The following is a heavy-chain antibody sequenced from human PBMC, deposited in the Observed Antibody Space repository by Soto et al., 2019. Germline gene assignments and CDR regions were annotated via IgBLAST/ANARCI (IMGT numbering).Heavy chain of an antibody. D-gene: IGHD2-15*01. CDR1: GFSLSTSGVG. J-gene: IGHJ6*02. Sequence: QITLKESGPTLVKPTQTLTLTCTFSGFSLSTSGVGVAWIRQPPGKALEWLALIYWDADKRYSPSLNSRLTITKNTSKNQVVLTVTNMDPVDTATYYCAHKGGRGAAMDVWGQGTTVTVSS. V-gene: IGHV2-5*02. CDR2: IYWDADK. CDR3: AHKGGRGAAMDV.